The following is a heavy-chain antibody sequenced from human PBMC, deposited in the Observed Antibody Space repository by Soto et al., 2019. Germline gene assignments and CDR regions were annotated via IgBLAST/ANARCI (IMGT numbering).Heavy chain of an antibody. J-gene: IGHJ6*02. CDR3: ARDRSSSRYGGLWIDYYYGMDV. CDR1: GFTFSSYA. Sequence: GGSLRLSCAASGFTFSSYAMHWVRQAPGKGLEWVAVISYDGGNKYYADSVKGRFTISRDNSKNTLYLQMNSLRAEDTAVYYCARDRSSSRYGGLWIDYYYGMDVWGQGTTVTVSS. CDR2: ISYDGGNK. V-gene: IGHV3-30-3*01. D-gene: IGHD6-13*01.